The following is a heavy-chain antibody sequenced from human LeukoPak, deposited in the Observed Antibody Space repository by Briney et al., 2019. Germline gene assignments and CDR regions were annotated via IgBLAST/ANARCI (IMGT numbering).Heavy chain of an antibody. Sequence: SETLSLTCTASGGSIRGSTYYWGWIRQPPGKGLEWIGSFYHGGSTYYNPSLKSRVTISVDTSKNHFSLSLGSVTAADTAVYYCARHYSSNWYYFDFWGQGTPVTVSS. CDR3: ARHYSSNWYYFDF. CDR1: GGSIRGSTYY. D-gene: IGHD6-13*01. V-gene: IGHV4-39*01. J-gene: IGHJ4*02. CDR2: FYHGGST.